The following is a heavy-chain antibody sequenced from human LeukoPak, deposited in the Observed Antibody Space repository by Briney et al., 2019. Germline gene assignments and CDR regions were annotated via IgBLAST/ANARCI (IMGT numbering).Heavy chain of an antibody. V-gene: IGHV3-48*03. J-gene: IGHJ6*02. CDR2: ISSSGSTI. D-gene: IGHD1-26*01. CDR1: GFTFSSYE. CDR3: ARERLLSGGMDV. Sequence: GGSLRLYGAASGFTFSSYEMNWVRQAPGKGLEWVSYISSSGSTIYYADSVKGRFTISRDNAKNSLYLQMNSLRAEDTAVYYCARERLLSGGMDVWGQGTTVTVSS.